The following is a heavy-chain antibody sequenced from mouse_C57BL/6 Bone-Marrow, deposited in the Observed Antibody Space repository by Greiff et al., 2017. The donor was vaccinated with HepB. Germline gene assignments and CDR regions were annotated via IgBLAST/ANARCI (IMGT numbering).Heavy chain of an antibody. CDR3: ASSYSNYPFAY. CDR1: GFSLTSYG. Sequence: VQLVESGPGLVAPSQSLSITCTVSGFSLTSYGVDWVRQSPGKGLEWLGVIWGVGSTNYNSALKSRLSISKGNSKSQVFLKMNSLQTDDTAMYYCASSYSNYPFAYWGQGTLVTVSA. CDR2: IWGVGST. V-gene: IGHV2-6*01. J-gene: IGHJ3*01. D-gene: IGHD2-5*01.